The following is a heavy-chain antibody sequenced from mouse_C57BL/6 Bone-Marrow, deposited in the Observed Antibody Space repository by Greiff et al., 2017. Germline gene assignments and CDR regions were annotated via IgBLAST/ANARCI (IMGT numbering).Heavy chain of an antibody. D-gene: IGHD2-4*01. CDR3: AVLRRVYYAMDY. J-gene: IGHJ4*01. CDR2: IYPRSGNT. CDR1: GYTFTSYG. V-gene: IGHV1-81*01. Sequence: VQLQQSGAELARPGASVKLSCKASGYTFTSYGISWVKQRTGQGLEWIGEIYPRSGNTYYNEKFKGKATLTADKSSSTAYMELRSLTSEDSAVYFCAVLRRVYYAMDYWGQGTSVTVSS.